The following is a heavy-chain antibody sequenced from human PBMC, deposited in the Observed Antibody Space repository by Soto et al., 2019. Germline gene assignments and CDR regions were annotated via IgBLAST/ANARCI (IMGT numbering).Heavy chain of an antibody. CDR2: IYYSGST. V-gene: IGHV4-31*03. CDR3: ARRLASELYSFDY. D-gene: IGHD1-26*01. CDR1: GGSISSGGYY. J-gene: IGHJ4*02. Sequence: PSETLSLTCTVSGGSISSGGYYWSWIRQHPGKGLEWIGYIYYSGSTYYNPSLKSRVTISVDTSKNQFSLKLSSVTAADTAVYYCARRLASELYSFDYWGQGTLVTVS.